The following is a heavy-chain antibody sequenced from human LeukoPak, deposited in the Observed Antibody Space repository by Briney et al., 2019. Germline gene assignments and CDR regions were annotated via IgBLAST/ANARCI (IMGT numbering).Heavy chain of an antibody. V-gene: IGHV1-2*02. D-gene: IGHD6-13*01. CDR2: INPNSGGT. Sequence: ASVKVSCKASGYTFTCYFMHWVRQAPGQGLEWMGWINPNSGGTNYAQKFQGRVTMTRDTSISTAYMELSRLRSDDTAVYYCARDRGYSSSWYDYYYYYGMDVWGQGTTVTVSS. CDR3: ARDRGYSSSWYDYYYYYGMDV. CDR1: GYTFTCYF. J-gene: IGHJ6*02.